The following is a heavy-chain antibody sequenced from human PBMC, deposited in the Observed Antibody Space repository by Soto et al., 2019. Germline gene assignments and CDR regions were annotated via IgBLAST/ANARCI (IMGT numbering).Heavy chain of an antibody. Sequence: EGQLVEFGGGLVKPGGSLRLSCAASGFSFSIYSYNWVRQAPGKGLEWLSYISPAGSSIYYADSVKGRFTIYRDSARDSVYLQVNSLRAEDTAVYYCAKDRGGSGAFDIWGQGTMVTVSS. J-gene: IGHJ3*02. CDR3: AKDRGGSGAFDI. D-gene: IGHD3-10*01. V-gene: IGHV3-48*01. CDR1: GFSFSIYS. CDR2: ISPAGSSI.